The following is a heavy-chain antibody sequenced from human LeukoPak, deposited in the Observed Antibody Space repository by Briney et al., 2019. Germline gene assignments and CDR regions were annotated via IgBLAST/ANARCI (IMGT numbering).Heavy chain of an antibody. V-gene: IGHV1-69*13. J-gene: IGHJ4*02. D-gene: IGHD3-10*01. Sequence: GASVKLSCTASGGTFRSYAISWVRQAPGQALEWMGGIIPIFGTANYAEKFQGSDTITADESTSTAYMELSRLRSDDTAVYYCARDQYYYGSGSYYRGAADYWGQGTLVTVSS. CDR1: GGTFRSYA. CDR3: ARDQYYYGSGSYYRGAADY. CDR2: IIPIFGTA.